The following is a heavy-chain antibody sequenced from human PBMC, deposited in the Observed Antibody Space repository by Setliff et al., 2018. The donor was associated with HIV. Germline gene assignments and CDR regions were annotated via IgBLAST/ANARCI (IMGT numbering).Heavy chain of an antibody. CDR3: ASFRGTGTTRSLDHFDY. D-gene: IGHD1-1*01. CDR2: INPNNGVT. Sequence: ASVKVSCKASGYTFTGYYLHWVRQAPGQGLEWMGRINPNNGVTFYGQKSQGRVTMTRDTSIMTAYMELGRLTYDDTAVYYCASFRGTGTTRSLDHFDYWGQGTLVTVSS. V-gene: IGHV1-2*06. J-gene: IGHJ4*02. CDR1: GYTFTGYY.